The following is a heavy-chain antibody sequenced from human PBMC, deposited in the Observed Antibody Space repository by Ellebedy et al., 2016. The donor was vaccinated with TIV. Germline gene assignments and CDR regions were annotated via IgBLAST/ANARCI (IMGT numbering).Heavy chain of an antibody. J-gene: IGHJ6*02. Sequence: GESLKISCAASGFTFSSYWMHWVRQAPGKGLVWVSRINSDGSITNYADSVKGRFTISRDNAKNSLYLQMNSLRAEDTALYYCARIAAAGIRPGMDVWGQGTTVTVSS. CDR2: INSDGSIT. D-gene: IGHD6-13*01. CDR1: GFTFSSYW. V-gene: IGHV3-74*01. CDR3: ARIAAAGIRPGMDV.